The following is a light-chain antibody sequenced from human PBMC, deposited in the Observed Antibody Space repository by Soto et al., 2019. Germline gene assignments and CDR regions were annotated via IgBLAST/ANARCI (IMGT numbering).Light chain of an antibody. CDR3: SSYAGSYPLV. V-gene: IGLV2-11*01. J-gene: IGLJ2*01. CDR2: YVT. Sequence: QSALTQPRSVSGSPGQSVTISCTGTSSDVGGYNFVSWYQQHPGKAPKLIIYYVTQRPSGVPDRFSASKSGTTASLTISRLQAEDEADYYCSSYAGSYPLVFGGGTKLTVL. CDR1: SSDVGGYNF.